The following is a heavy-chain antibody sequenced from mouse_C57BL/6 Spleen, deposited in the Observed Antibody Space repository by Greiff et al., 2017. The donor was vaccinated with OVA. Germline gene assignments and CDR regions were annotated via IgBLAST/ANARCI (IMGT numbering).Heavy chain of an antibody. V-gene: IGHV3-8*01. CDR3: ARYYYGNYGWYFDV. J-gene: IGHJ1*03. CDR1: GYSITSDY. CDR2: ISYSGST. D-gene: IGHD2-1*01. Sequence: EVKLMESGPGLAKPSQTLSLTCSVTGYSITSDYWNWIRKFPGNKLEYMGYISYSGSTYYNPSLKSRISITRDTSKNQYYLQLNSVTTEDTATDYCARYYYGNYGWYFDVWGTGTTVTVSS.